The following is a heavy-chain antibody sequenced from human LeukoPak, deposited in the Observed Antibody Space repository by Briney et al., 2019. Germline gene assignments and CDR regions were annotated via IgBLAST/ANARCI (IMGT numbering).Heavy chain of an antibody. Sequence: PSETLSLTCAVYGGSFSGYYWSWIRQPPGKGLEWIGYIYYSGSTNYNPSLKSRVTISVDTSKNQFSLKLSSVTAADTAVYYCARKPYYYDSGWFDPWGQGTLVTVSS. CDR1: GGSFSGYY. J-gene: IGHJ5*02. CDR2: IYYSGST. CDR3: ARKPYYYDSGWFDP. D-gene: IGHD3-22*01. V-gene: IGHV4-59*08.